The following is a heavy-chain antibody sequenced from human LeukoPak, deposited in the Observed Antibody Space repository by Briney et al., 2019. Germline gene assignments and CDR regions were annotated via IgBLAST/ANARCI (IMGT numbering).Heavy chain of an antibody. V-gene: IGHV3-7*01. CDR3: ARVRFGWFDP. Sequence: GGSLRLSCAAPGFTFSSYWMSWVRQAPGKGLEWVANIKQDGSEKYYVDSVKGRFTISRDNAKNSLYLQMNSLRAEDTAVYYCARVRFGWFDPWGQGTLVTVSS. J-gene: IGHJ5*02. D-gene: IGHD3-3*01. CDR1: GFTFSSYW. CDR2: IKQDGSEK.